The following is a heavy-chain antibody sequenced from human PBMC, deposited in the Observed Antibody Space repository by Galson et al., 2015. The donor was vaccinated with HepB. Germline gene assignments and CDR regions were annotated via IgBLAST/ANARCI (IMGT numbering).Heavy chain of an antibody. V-gene: IGHV3-23*01. CDR1: GFAFSRYA. D-gene: IGHD3-16*01. CDR2: ISGSDDST. Sequence: SLRLSCAASGFAFSRYAMSWVRQAPGKGLEWVSAISGSDDSTYFADSGKGRFSIFRDNSKNTLYLQLNSLRAEDTAVYYCARAGRGAITYFDFWGQGTLVTVSS. J-gene: IGHJ4*02. CDR3: ARAGRGAITYFDF.